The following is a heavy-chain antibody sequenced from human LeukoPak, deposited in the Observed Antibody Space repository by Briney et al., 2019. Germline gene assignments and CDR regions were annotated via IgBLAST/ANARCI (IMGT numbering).Heavy chain of an antibody. CDR2: INPSGGST. D-gene: IGHD3-9*01. J-gene: IGHJ4*02. CDR3: ARDFLTGYYYFDC. CDR1: GYTFTSYY. V-gene: IGHV1-46*01. Sequence: ASVKVSCKASGYTFTSYYIHWVRQAPGQGLEWMGIINPSGGSTSYAQKFQGRVTMTGDTSTSTVYMELSSLRSEDTAVYYCARDFLTGYYYFDCWGQGTLVTVSS.